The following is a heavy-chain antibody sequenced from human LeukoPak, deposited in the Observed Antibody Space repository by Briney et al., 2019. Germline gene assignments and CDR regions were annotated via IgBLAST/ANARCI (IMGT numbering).Heavy chain of an antibody. CDR3: ARDPTVGGIYFDY. CDR1: GFTFSSYS. Sequence: GGSLRLSCAASGFTFSSYSMNWVRQAPGKGLEWVLSISSSSSYIYYADSVKGRFTISRDNAKNSLYLQMNSLRAEDTAVYYCARDPTVGGIYFDYWGQGTLVTVSS. J-gene: IGHJ4*02. D-gene: IGHD4-23*01. CDR2: ISSSSSYI. V-gene: IGHV3-21*01.